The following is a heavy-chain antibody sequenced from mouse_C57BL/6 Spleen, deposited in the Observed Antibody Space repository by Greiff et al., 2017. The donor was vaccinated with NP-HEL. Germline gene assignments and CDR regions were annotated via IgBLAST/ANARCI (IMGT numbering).Heavy chain of an antibody. Sequence: VQRVESGPGLVAPSQSLSITCTVSGFSLTSYAISWVRQPPGKGLEWLGVIWTGGGTNYNSALKSRLSISKDNSKSQVFLKMNSLQTDDTARYYCARNSGYYDYDYAMDYWGQGTSVTVSS. CDR3: ARNSGYYDYDYAMDY. V-gene: IGHV2-9-1*01. CDR1: GFSLTSYA. J-gene: IGHJ4*01. CDR2: IWTGGGT. D-gene: IGHD2-4*01.